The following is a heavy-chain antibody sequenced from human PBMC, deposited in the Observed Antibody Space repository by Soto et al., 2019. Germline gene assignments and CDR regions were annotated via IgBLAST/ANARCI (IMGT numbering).Heavy chain of an antibody. CDR3: ARWPSGYELTYMDV. V-gene: IGHV1-18*01. CDR1: GYTFTSYG. Sequence: ASVTVSCKASGYTFTSYGISWVRQAPGQGLEWMGWISAYNGNTNYAQKLQGRVTMTTDTSTSTAYMELRSLRSDDTAVYYCARWPSGYELTYMDVWGKGTTVTVSS. J-gene: IGHJ6*03. D-gene: IGHD5-12*01. CDR2: ISAYNGNT.